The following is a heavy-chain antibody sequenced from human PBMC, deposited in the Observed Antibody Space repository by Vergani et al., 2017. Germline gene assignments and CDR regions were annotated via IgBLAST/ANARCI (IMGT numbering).Heavy chain of an antibody. D-gene: IGHD2-15*01. CDR3: AKDLGGSVVATFDY. Sequence: QVQLVESGGGVVQPGRSLRLSCAASGFTFSSYGMHWVRQAPGKGLEWVAVISYDGSNKYYADSVKGRFTISRDNSKNTLYLQMKSLRAEDTAVYYCAKDLGGSVVATFDYWGQGTLVTVSS. J-gene: IGHJ4*02. CDR2: ISYDGSNK. CDR1: GFTFSSYG. V-gene: IGHV3-30*18.